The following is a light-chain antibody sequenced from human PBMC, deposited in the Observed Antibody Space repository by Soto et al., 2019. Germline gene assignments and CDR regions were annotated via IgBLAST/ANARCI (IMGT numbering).Light chain of an antibody. V-gene: IGKV1-5*03. CDR1: QSISDS. Sequence: DIQMTQSPSTLSASVGERVTLTCRASQSISDSLAWYQQKPGKDPKLLIYEASNLKSGVPARFSGSGSGTEYTLTISSLQPDDFAIYYCQQYNGYWTFGQGTKVEIK. J-gene: IGKJ1*01. CDR2: EAS. CDR3: QQYNGYWT.